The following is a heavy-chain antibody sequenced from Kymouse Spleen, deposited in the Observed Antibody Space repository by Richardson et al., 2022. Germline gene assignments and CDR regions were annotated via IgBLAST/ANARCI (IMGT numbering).Heavy chain of an antibody. J-gene: IGHJ3*02. CDR2: INWNGGST. V-gene: IGHV3-20*d01. Sequence: EVQLVESGGGVVRPGGSLRLSCAASGFTFDDYGMSWVRQAPGKGLEWVSGINWNGGSTGYADSVKGRFTISRDNAKNSLYLQMNSLRAEDTALYYCAREGLRYFDWLSDAFDIWGQGTMVTVSS. CDR3: AREGLRYFDWLSDAFDI. D-gene: IGHD3-9*01. CDR1: GFTFDDYG.